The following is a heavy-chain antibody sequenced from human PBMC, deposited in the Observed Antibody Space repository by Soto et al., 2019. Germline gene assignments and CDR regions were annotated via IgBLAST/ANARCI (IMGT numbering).Heavy chain of an antibody. Sequence: SGTLSLTCTVSGGSISSYYWSWIRQPPGKGLEWIGYIHYSGSTKYNPSLKSRVTISADTSKNQFSLKLSSVTAADTAVYYCARGHYDFWSGYFATIDYWGQGTLVTVSS. CDR2: IHYSGST. V-gene: IGHV4-59*08. J-gene: IGHJ4*02. CDR1: GGSISSYY. D-gene: IGHD3-3*01. CDR3: ARGHYDFWSGYFATIDY.